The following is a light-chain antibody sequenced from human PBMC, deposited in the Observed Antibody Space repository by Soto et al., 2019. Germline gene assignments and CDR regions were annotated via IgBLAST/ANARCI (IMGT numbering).Light chain of an antibody. CDR1: QSVDSKY. V-gene: IGKV3-20*01. CDR2: AAS. J-gene: IGKJ1*01. CDR3: HQSPRT. Sequence: EIVLTQSPGTLSLSPGERATLSCRASQSVDSKYLAWYQHKRGQAPRLLIYAASSRATGIPDRFSGSGSGTDFTLTISRVEPEDFALYYCHQSPRTFGQGTKVDIK.